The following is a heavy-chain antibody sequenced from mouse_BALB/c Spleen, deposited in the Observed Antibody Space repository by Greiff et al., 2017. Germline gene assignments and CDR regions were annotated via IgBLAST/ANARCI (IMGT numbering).Heavy chain of an antibody. Sequence: EVQGVESGGGLVQPGGSLRLSCATSGFTFTDYYMSWVRQPPGKALEWLGFIRNKANGYTTEYSASVKGRFTISRDNSQSILYLQMNTLRAEDSATYYCARGGYVDAYWGQGTLVTVSA. D-gene: IGHD1-2*01. CDR2: IRNKANGYTT. CDR1: GFTFTDYY. CDR3: ARGGYVDAY. V-gene: IGHV7-3*02. J-gene: IGHJ3*01.